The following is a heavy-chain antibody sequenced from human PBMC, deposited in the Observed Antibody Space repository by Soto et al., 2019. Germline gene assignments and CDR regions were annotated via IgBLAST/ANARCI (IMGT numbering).Heavy chain of an antibody. CDR2: IYHSGST. Sequence: PSETLPLTWAVSGGSISSGGYSWSWIRKPPGKGLEWIGYIYHSGSTNYNPSLKSRVTISVDTSRNQFSLRLTSVTAADTAVYYCARLGGYYQALDSWGQGTLVTVSS. J-gene: IGHJ4*02. CDR3: ARLGGYYQALDS. D-gene: IGHD3-3*01. V-gene: IGHV4-30-2*01. CDR1: GGSISSGGYS.